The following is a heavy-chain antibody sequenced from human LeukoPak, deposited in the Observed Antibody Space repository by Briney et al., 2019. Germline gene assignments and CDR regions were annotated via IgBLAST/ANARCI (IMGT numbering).Heavy chain of an antibody. Sequence: GGSLILSCVGTGFTFTDYWMSWVRQAPGKGPEWVANIQQDGGERYYVDSVKGRFTISRDNAKKLLYLQMDSLRAEDTATYYCARDKIVGATYFDYWGQGILVTVSS. D-gene: IGHD1-26*01. CDR1: GFTFTDYW. CDR3: ARDKIVGATYFDY. V-gene: IGHV3-7*01. CDR2: IQQDGGER. J-gene: IGHJ4*02.